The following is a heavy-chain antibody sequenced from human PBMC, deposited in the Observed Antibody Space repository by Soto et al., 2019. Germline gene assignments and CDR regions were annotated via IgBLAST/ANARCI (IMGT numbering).Heavy chain of an antibody. J-gene: IGHJ4*01. Sequence: ASLKVSYKASGYTFINYAIHWVRQAPGQRLEWMGWINADYGNTKYSQKFQGRVTITRDTSANIAYMELSSLRSEDTAVYYCARGRSGQLEFDYWG. CDR3: ARGRSGQLEFDY. D-gene: IGHD6-6*01. V-gene: IGHV1-3*01. CDR1: GYTFINYA. CDR2: INADYGNT.